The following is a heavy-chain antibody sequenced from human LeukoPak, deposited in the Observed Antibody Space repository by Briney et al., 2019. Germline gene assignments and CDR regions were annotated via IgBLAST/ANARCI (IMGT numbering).Heavy chain of an antibody. Sequence: SETLSLTCTVSGASISSYYWTWIRQPAGKRPEWIGLIYTNGATTFNPSLKSRVTMSVDLAKNQLFLKLASVTAADTAVYYCGRKDGDYWGQGTLVTVSS. V-gene: IGHV4-4*07. CDR1: GASISSYY. CDR3: GRKDGDY. J-gene: IGHJ4*02. CDR2: IYTNGAT.